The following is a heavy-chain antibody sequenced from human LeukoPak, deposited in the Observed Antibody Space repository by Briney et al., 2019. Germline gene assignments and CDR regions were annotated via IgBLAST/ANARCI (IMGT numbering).Heavy chain of an antibody. CDR2: MNIDGSEK. CDR3: AREDSSGYYSLDI. V-gene: IGHV3-7*01. CDR1: GFTFSSYW. Sequence: GSLRLSCAASGFTFSSYWMGWVRQAPGKRLEWVANMNIDGSEKYYADSVKGRFTISRDNSKNTLYLQMNSLRAEDTALYYCAREDSSGYYSLDIWGQGTMVTVSS. D-gene: IGHD3-22*01. J-gene: IGHJ3*02.